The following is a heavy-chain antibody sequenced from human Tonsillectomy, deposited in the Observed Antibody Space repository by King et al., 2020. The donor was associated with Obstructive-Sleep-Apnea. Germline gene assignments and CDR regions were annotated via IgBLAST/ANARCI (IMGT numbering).Heavy chain of an antibody. CDR2: LYWDGDK. Sequence: TLKESGPTLVKPTQTLTLTCTFSGFSLSTSGVGVGWIRQAPGKALEWLALLYWDGDKCYSPSLKSRLTITNDTPENQLVRTMTNTHPVDTATYYCAHRSSGGPSGFDYWGQGTLVTVSS. V-gene: IGHV2-5*02. D-gene: IGHD6-19*01. J-gene: IGHJ4*02. CDR3: AHRSSGGPSGFDY. CDR1: GFSLSTSGVG.